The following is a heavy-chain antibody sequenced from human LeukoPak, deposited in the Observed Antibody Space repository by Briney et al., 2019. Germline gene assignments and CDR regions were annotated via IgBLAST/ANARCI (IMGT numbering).Heavy chain of an antibody. CDR1: GFTFSSSD. J-gene: IGHJ2*01. D-gene: IGHD6-19*01. V-gene: IGHV3-23*01. Sequence: GGSLRLSCAASGFTFSSSDMGWVSQAPGKGLEWVSSINRRGARTYYTDSVKGRFTFSRDNSKNTLYLQMDSLRAEDTAIYYCAKLRSGSGWCWYFDLWGRGTLVTVSS. CDR2: INRRGART. CDR3: AKLRSGSGWCWYFDL.